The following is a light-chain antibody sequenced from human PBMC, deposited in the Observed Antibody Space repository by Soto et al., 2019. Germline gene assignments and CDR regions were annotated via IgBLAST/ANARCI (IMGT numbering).Light chain of an antibody. CDR3: SSFTSSSTHV. J-gene: IGLJ1*01. CDR2: NVN. V-gene: IGLV2-14*01. Sequence: QSVLTQSASVSGSPGQSITISCTGTSRDVGNYNHVSWYQQHPGEVPKLIIFNVNNRPSRVSNRFSGSKSGNTASLTISGLQADDEADYYCSSFTSSSTHVFGTVTKVTDL. CDR1: SRDVGNYNH.